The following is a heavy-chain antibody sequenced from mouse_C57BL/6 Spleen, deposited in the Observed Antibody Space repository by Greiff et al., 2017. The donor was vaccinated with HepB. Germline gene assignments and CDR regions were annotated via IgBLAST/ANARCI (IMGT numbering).Heavy chain of an antibody. D-gene: IGHD1-1*01. CDR3: ARYGSSSAWFAY. Sequence: QVQLQQPGAELVMPGASVKLSCKASGYNFTSYWMHWVKQRPEQGLEWIGEIDPSDSYTNYNQKFKGKSTLTVDKSSSTAYMQLSSLTSEDSAVYYCARYGSSSAWFAYWGQGTLVTVSA. V-gene: IGHV1-69*01. CDR2: IDPSDSYT. CDR1: GYNFTSYW. J-gene: IGHJ3*01.